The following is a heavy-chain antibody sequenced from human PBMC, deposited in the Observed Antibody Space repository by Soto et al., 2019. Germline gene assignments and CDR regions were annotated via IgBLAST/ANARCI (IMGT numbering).Heavy chain of an antibody. J-gene: IGHJ4*02. CDR3: ARGGYCISTSCPYFDY. Sequence: QVQLVESGGGVVQPGRSLRLSCAASGFTFSTYAVHWVRQAPGKGLEWVALISYDGSKKYYADSVRDRFTISRDNRQNTLNLQMNSLRAEDTAVYCCARGGYCISTSCPYFDYWGQGTLVTVSS. D-gene: IGHD2-2*01. V-gene: IGHV3-30-3*01. CDR2: ISYDGSKK. CDR1: GFTFSTYA.